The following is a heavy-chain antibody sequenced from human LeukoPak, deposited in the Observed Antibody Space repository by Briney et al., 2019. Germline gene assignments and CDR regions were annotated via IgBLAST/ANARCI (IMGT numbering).Heavy chain of an antibody. D-gene: IGHD3-16*01. CDR1: GFTFSSYA. CDR3: ARGKDGVWAFDI. V-gene: IGHV3-30*03. Sequence: GGSLRLSCAASGFTFSSYAMHWVRQAPGKGLEWVAVIANDGNDKKSADSVKGRITISRDNAKNTLYLQMNSLRAEDAAVYYCARGKDGVWAFDIWGQGTTVTVSS. J-gene: IGHJ3*02. CDR2: IANDGNDK.